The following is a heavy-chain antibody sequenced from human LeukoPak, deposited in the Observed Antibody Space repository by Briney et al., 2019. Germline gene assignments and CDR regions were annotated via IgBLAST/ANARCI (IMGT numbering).Heavy chain of an antibody. CDR2: ISAYNGNT. D-gene: IGHD5-24*01. Sequence: AAVKLSCKASGYTFTSYGISWVRQAPGQGLEWMGLISAYNGNTNYAQKLQGRVNMTTDTSTSTAYMELRSLRSHDTAVYYCARVWREIATMGEFDYWGQGTLVTVSS. J-gene: IGHJ4*02. CDR3: ARVWREIATMGEFDY. V-gene: IGHV1-18*01. CDR1: GYTFTSYG.